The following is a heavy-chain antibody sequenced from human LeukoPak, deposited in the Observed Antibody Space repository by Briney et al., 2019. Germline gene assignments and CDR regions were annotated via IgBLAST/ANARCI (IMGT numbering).Heavy chain of an antibody. D-gene: IGHD4-11*01. CDR1: GFTFSSYS. Sequence: GGSLRLSCAASGFTFSSYSMNWVRQAPGEGLEWVSYISSSSSTIYYADSVKGRFTISRDNAKNSLYLQMNSLRAEDTAVYYCARDSFSNYLLPFDYWGQGTLVTVSS. J-gene: IGHJ4*02. V-gene: IGHV3-48*01. CDR2: ISSSSSTI. CDR3: ARDSFSNYLLPFDY.